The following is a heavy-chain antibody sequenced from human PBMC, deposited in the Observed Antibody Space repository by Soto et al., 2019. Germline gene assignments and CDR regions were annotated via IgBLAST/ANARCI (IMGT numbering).Heavy chain of an antibody. CDR2: IYHSGST. J-gene: IGHJ4*02. D-gene: IGHD6-13*01. V-gene: IGHV4-30-2*01. CDR3: ARDDRAAAGSNFDY. CDR1: GGSISSGGYS. Sequence: SETLALTCAVSGGSISSGGYSWSWIRQPPGKGLEWIGEIYHSGSTNYNPSLKSRVTISVDKSKNQFSLKLSSVTAADTAVYYCARDDRAAAGSNFDYWGQGTLVTVSS.